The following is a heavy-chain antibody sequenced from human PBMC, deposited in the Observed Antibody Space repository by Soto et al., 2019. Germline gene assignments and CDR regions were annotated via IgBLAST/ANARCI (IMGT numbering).Heavy chain of an antibody. Sequence: GASVKVSCKASGYTFTSYGISWVRQAPGQGLEWMGWISAYNGNTNYAQKLQGRVTMTTDTSTSTAYMELRSLRSDDTAVYYCARDAEGGIAVAPPQGYYYGMDVWGQGTTVTVSS. V-gene: IGHV1-18*04. CDR1: GYTFTSYG. J-gene: IGHJ6*02. CDR2: ISAYNGNT. CDR3: ARDAEGGIAVAPPQGYYYGMDV. D-gene: IGHD6-19*01.